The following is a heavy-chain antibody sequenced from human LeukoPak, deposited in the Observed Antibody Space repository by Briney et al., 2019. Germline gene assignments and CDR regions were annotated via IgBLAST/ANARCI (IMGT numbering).Heavy chain of an antibody. CDR1: GGSISSSGYY. CDR3: ARLPCGSCYSVMPY. CDR2: IYYSGST. D-gene: IGHD2-15*01. V-gene: IGHV4-39*01. J-gene: IGHJ4*02. Sequence: SETLSLTCTVSGGSISSSGYYWGWIRQPPEKGLEWIGSIYYSGSTYYNPSLKSRVTISVDTSKNQFSLKLSSVTAADTAVYYCARLPCGSCYSVMPYWGQGTLVTVSS.